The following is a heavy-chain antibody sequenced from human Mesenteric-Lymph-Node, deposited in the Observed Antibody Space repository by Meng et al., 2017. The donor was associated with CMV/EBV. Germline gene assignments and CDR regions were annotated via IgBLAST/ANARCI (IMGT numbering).Heavy chain of an antibody. D-gene: IGHD3-3*01. Sequence: SETLSLTCTVSGGSISSYYWSWIRQPPGKGLEWIGYIYYSGSTNYNPSLKSRVTISVDTSKNQFSLKLSSVTAADTAVYYCARGPDFWSGYPNPFNWFDPWGQGTLVTVSS. CDR2: IYYSGST. CDR1: GGSISSYY. J-gene: IGHJ5*02. V-gene: IGHV4-59*01. CDR3: ARGPDFWSGYPNPFNWFDP.